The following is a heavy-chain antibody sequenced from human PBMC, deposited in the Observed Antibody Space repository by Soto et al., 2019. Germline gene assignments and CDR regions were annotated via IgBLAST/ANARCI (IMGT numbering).Heavy chain of an antibody. CDR1: GFTFDDYA. CDR3: AKATSRDGYNYYNY. Sequence: GGSLRLSCAASGFTFDDYAMHWVRQAPGKGLEWVSGISWNSGSIGYADSVKGRFTISRDNAKNSLYLQMNSLRAEDTALYYCAKATSRDGYNYYNYWGQGTLVTVSS. J-gene: IGHJ4*02. D-gene: IGHD5-12*01. CDR2: ISWNSGSI. V-gene: IGHV3-9*01.